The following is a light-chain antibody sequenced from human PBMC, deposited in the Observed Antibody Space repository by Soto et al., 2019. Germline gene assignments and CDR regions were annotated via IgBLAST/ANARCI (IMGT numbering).Light chain of an antibody. J-gene: IGKJ3*01. CDR1: QSISSY. V-gene: IGKV1-39*01. CDR3: QQSYSTPPYT. CDR2: AAS. Sequence: DIQMTQSPSSLSASVGDRVTITCRASQSISSYLNWYQQKPGKAPKLLIYAASSLQSGVPSRFSGSGYGTEFTLTISSRQPEDFATYYCQQSYSTPPYTFGPGTKVDIK.